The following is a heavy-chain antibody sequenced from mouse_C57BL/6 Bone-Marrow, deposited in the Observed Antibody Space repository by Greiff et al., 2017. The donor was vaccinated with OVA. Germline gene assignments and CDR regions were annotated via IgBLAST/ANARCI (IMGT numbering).Heavy chain of an antibody. D-gene: IGHD2-12*01. CDR2: IYPGDGDT. Sequence: VQLQQSGPELVKPGASVKISCKASGYAFSSSWMNWVKQRPGKGLEWIGRIYPGDGDTNYNGKFKGKATLTADKSSSTAYMQLSSLTSADSAVYFCARGSLLYRYYAMDYWGQGTSVTVSS. J-gene: IGHJ4*01. CDR3: ARGSLLYRYYAMDY. CDR1: GYAFSSSW. V-gene: IGHV1-82*01.